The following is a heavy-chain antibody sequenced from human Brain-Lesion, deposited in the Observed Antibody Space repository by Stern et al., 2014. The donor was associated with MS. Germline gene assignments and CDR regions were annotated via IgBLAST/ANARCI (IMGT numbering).Heavy chain of an antibody. CDR2: IHYTGST. J-gene: IGHJ4*02. D-gene: IGHD1-26*01. CDR1: GGPISSSSYY. Sequence: QVQLQESGPGLVKPSETLSLTCTVSGGPISSSSYYWGWIRQPPGKGLEWIGTIHYTGSTNYNPSLQSRVTFSVDMSRNQFSLKLGSVTAADTAVYYCASWVGARRRRFDYWGQGTLVTVSS. CDR3: ASWVGARRRRFDY. V-gene: IGHV4-39*01.